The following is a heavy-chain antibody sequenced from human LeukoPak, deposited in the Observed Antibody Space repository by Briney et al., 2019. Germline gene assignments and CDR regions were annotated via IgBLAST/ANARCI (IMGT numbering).Heavy chain of an antibody. V-gene: IGHV3-21*01. CDR1: GFTFSSYS. CDR3: ASEAAAGPVYFDY. CDR2: ISSSSSYI. D-gene: IGHD6-13*01. J-gene: IGHJ4*02. Sequence: GGSLRLSCAASGFTFSSYSMNWVRQAPGKGLEWVSSISSSSSYIYYADSVKGRFTISRDNAKNSLYLQMNSLRAEDTAVYYCASEAAAGPVYFDYWGQGTLVTVSS.